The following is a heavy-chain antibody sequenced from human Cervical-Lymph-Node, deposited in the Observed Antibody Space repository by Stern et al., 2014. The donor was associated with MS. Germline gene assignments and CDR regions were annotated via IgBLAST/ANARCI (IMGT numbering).Heavy chain of an antibody. Sequence: QVTLRESGPALVKPTQTLTLTCTFSGFSLSTSGMCVSWIRQPPGKALEWLALIDWDDDKYYSPSLKTRITISKDTSKSQVVLTMTNMDPVDTATYYCARSRNWNDEPFDPWGQGTLVTVSS. CDR3: ARSRNWNDEPFDP. CDR1: GFSLSTSGMC. V-gene: IGHV2-70*01. CDR2: IDWDDDK. D-gene: IGHD1-20*01. J-gene: IGHJ5*02.